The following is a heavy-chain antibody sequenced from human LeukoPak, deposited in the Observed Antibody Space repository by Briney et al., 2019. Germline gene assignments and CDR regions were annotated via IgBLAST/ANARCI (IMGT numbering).Heavy chain of an antibody. CDR1: GGSLSSYY. Sequence: PSETLSLTCTVSGGSLSSYYWSWIRQPAGKGLEWTGRIYTSGSTNYNPSLKSRVTMSVNTSKNQFSLKLSYVTAADTAVYYCAGTYYYDSSGYFKWVYWGQGTLVTVSS. CDR2: IYTSGST. CDR3: AGTYYYDSSGYFKWVY. D-gene: IGHD3-22*01. J-gene: IGHJ4*02. V-gene: IGHV4-4*07.